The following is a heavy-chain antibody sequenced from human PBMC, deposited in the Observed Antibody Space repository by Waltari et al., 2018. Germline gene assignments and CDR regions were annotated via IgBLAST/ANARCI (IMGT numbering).Heavy chain of an antibody. CDR2: FSPSGAGT. J-gene: IGHJ4*02. Sequence: QFQLVQSGAEVKKPGASVKVSCEASGFTFSNYYVHCVGQAPGQGLEWMALFSPSGAGTRYAEKFQGRVTLTRDTSTSTVYMDLSSLRSEDTAVYYCATFVSGSFTFPDYWGQGTLVTVSS. V-gene: IGHV1-46*03. CDR3: ATFVSGSFTFPDY. CDR1: GFTFSNYY. D-gene: IGHD3-16*01.